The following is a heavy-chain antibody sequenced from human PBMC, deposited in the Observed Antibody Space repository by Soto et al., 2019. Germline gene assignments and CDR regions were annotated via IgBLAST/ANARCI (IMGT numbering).Heavy chain of an antibody. Sequence: GGSLRLSCAASGFTFSSYSMNWVRQAPGKGLEWVSSISSSSSYIYYADSVKGRFTISRDNAKNSLYLQMNSLRAEDTAVYYCARVIGGSYYPLTYYYGMDVWGQGTTVTVSS. V-gene: IGHV3-21*01. CDR2: ISSSSSYI. D-gene: IGHD1-26*01. CDR3: ARVIGGSYYPLTYYYGMDV. J-gene: IGHJ6*02. CDR1: GFTFSSYS.